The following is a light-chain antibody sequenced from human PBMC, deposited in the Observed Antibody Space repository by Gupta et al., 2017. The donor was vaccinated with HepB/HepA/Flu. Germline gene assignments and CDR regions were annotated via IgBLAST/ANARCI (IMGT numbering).Light chain of an antibody. CDR1: QSVSSY. CDR2: DAS. J-gene: IGKJ5*01. CDR3: QQRSPMT. V-gene: IGKV3-11*01. Sequence: DIVLTPSPATLSLSPGERATLSCRASQSVSSYLAWYQQKPGQAPRLLIYDASNRATGIPARFTGSGSGTDSTLTISSLEPEDFAVYYCQQRSPMTFGQGTRLEIE.